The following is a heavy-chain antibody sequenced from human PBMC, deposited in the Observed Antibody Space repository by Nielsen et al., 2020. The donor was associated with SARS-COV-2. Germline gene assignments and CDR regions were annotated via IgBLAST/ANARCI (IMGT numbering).Heavy chain of an antibody. Sequence: SGPTLVKPTQTLTLTCTFSGFSLNTTGMCVNWIRQSPGKALEWLARIDWDDDEYYNISLRTRLTISKDTSKNQVVLKMTNMGPVDTATYYCARVRVVVTGDHYYGLDVWGQGTTVTVSS. CDR1: GFSLNTTGMC. J-gene: IGHJ6*02. V-gene: IGHV2-70*11. CDR3: ARVRVVVTGDHYYGLDV. CDR2: IDWDDDE. D-gene: IGHD3-22*01.